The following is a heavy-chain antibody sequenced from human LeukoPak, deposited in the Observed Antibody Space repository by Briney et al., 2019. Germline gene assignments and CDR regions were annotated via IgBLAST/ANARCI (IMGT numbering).Heavy chain of an antibody. J-gene: IGHJ6*04. CDR1: GFTFSGSA. CDR3: VTFGVDGV. D-gene: IGHD3-3*01. V-gene: IGHV3-23*01. CDR2: ISGSGGST. Sequence: PGGSLRLSCAAPGFTFSGSAMSWVRQAPGEGLDWVSAISGSGGSTYYADSVKGLFTISRDNSKNTLYLGMNSLRAEDTAVCYLVTFGVDGVWGKGTTVTVSS.